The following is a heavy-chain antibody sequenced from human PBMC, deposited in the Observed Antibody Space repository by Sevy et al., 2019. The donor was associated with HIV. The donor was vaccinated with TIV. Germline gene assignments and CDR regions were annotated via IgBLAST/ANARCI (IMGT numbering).Heavy chain of an antibody. Sequence: SETLSLTCTVSGGSISVYYWSWIRQPPGKELEYIGYVYHTGSTNYNPSLKSRATISVDTSNNQFPLKLTSVTAADTAVYYCARAPPVRSGDDSLNWFDPWGQGTLVTVSS. J-gene: IGHJ5*02. CDR1: GGSISVYY. CDR2: VYHTGST. V-gene: IGHV4-59*01. CDR3: ARAPPVRSGDDSLNWFDP. D-gene: IGHD5-12*01.